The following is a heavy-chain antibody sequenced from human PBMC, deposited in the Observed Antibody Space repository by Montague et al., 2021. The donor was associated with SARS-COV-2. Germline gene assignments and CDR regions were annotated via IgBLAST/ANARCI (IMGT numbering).Heavy chain of an antibody. CDR2: IDWDDDK. V-gene: IGHV2-70*01. J-gene: IGHJ4*02. Sequence: PVLVKPTQTLTLTCTFSGFSLSTSGMCVSWIRQPPGKALEWLAHIDWDDDKYYSTSLKTRLTISKDTSKIQVVLTMTNMDPVDTATYYCARTHYDILAGYYIAFDYWGQGTLVTVSS. CDR1: GFSLSTSGMC. D-gene: IGHD3-9*01. CDR3: ARTHYDILAGYYIAFDY.